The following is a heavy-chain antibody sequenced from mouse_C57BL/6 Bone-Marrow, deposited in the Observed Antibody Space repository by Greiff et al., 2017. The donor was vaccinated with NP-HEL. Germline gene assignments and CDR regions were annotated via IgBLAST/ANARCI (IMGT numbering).Heavy chain of an antibody. CDR3: ARKSSYYSNYFDY. V-gene: IGHV1-80*01. J-gene: IGHJ2*01. CDR2: IYPGDGDT. Sequence: QVQLQQSGAELVKPGASVKISCKASGYAFSSYWMNWVKQRPGKGLEWIGQIYPGDGDTNYNGKFKGKATLTADKSSSTAYMQLSSLTSEDSAVYFCARKSSYYSNYFDYWGQGTTLTVSS. CDR1: GYAFSSYW. D-gene: IGHD2-5*01.